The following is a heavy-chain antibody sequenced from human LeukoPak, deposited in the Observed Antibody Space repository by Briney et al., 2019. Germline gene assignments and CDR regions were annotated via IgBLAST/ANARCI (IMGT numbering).Heavy chain of an antibody. V-gene: IGHV4-39*07. CDR3: ARVLYSGYSYDYHFDY. CDR2: IYYSGST. CDR1: GGSISSSSYY. Sequence: SETLSLTCTVSGGSISSSSYYWGWIRQPPGKGLEWIGSIYYSGSTYYNPSLKSRVTISVDTSKNQFSLKLSSVTAADTAVYYCARVLYSGYSYDYHFDYWGQGTLVTVSS. D-gene: IGHD5-18*01. J-gene: IGHJ4*02.